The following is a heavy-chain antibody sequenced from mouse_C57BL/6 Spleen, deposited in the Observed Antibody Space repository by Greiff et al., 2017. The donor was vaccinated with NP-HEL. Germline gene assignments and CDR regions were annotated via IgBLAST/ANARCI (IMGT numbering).Heavy chain of an antibody. V-gene: IGHV1-42*01. CDR2: INPSTGGT. CDR3: ARSGYYFDD. D-gene: IGHD3-1*01. CDR1: GYSFTGYY. J-gene: IGHJ2*01. Sequence: EVQLQQSGPELVKPGASVKISCKASGYSFTGYYMNWVKQSPEKSLEWIGEINPSTGGTTYNQKFKAKATLTVDKSSSTAYMQLKSLTSEDSAVYYCARSGYYFDDWGKGTTLTVST.